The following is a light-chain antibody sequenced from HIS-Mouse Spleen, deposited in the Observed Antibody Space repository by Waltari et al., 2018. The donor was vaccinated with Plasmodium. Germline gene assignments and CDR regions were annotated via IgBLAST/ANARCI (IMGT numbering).Light chain of an antibody. V-gene: IGLV2-23*03. Sequence: QSALTQPASVSGSPGQSITIPCTGTSSDVGSYTLVSWYQQHPGKAPKLMIYEGSKRHSGVSNRFSGSKSGNTASLTISGLQAEDEADYYCCSYAGSSTFVFGGGTKLTVL. CDR1: SSDVGSYTL. J-gene: IGLJ3*02. CDR3: CSYAGSSTFV. CDR2: EGS.